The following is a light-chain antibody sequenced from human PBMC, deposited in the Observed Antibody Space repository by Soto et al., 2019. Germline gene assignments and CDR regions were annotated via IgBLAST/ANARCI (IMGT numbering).Light chain of an antibody. CDR2: GSN. J-gene: IGLJ1*01. CDR3: EAWDDSLNGDV. Sequence: QALVTQPPSASGTPGQRVTISCSGSNSNIGRNTVNWYQQLPGTAPKVLIYGSNQRPSGVPDRFSGSKSGTSASLAISGLLSEDEADYFCEAWDDSLNGDVFGTGTKVTVL. CDR1: NSNIGRNT. V-gene: IGLV1-44*01.